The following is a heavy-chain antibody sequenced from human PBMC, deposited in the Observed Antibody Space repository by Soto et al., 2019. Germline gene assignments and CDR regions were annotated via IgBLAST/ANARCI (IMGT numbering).Heavy chain of an antibody. J-gene: IGHJ4*02. CDR2: INHGGST. D-gene: IGHD2-2*01. V-gene: IGHV4-34*01. CDR1: GLSFRYYY. CDR3: ARVRSVLSRQEFIQSNILVVPARGSFDY. Sequence: PSETLSLTCAVYGLSFRYYYLIWIRQPPGKGLEWIGEINHGGSTNYNPSLKSRVTISVDTSKNQFSLKLSSVTAADTAVYYCARVRSVLSRQEFIQSNILVVPARGSFDYWGQGTLVTVSS.